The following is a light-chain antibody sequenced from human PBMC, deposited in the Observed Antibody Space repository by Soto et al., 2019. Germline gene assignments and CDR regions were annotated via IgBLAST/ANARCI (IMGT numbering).Light chain of an antibody. CDR1: QSVLYSSDNKNY. V-gene: IGKV4-1*01. CDR2: WAS. CDR3: QQYYSIPFT. Sequence: IVMTQTPDSLAVSLGERATINCKSSQSVLYSSDNKNYLAWYQHKPGQPPKVLIYWASTRESGVPDRFSGSGSGTDFALTISSLQAEDVAVYYCQQYYSIPFTFGPGTKVDIK. J-gene: IGKJ3*01.